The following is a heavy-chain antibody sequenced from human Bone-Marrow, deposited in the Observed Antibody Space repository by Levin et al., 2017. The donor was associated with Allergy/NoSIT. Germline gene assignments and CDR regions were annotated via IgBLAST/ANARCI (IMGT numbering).Heavy chain of an antibody. CDR2: ISGAGGSK. J-gene: IGHJ3*02. CDR3: AGDGLGFNMIPRAAFDI. V-gene: IGHV3-23*01. D-gene: IGHD3-22*01. Sequence: PGGSLRLSYTATGFSFSDYAMTWVRQAPGKGLEWVSGISGAGGSKYYANSVKGRFTISRDNSKNTLYLQMNSLTAEDTSTYYCAGDGLGFNMIPRAAFDIWGQGTMVTVSS. CDR1: GFSFSDYA.